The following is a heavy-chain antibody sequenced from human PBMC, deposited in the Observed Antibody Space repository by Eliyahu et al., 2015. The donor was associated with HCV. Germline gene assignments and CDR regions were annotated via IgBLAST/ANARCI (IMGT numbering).Heavy chain of an antibody. V-gene: IGHV4-59*01. CDR1: GFPIXXSY. Sequence: QVQLQESGPGLVKPSETLSLTCTVSGFPIXXSYWXWIRQPPGKGLEWIGYIHYSGSTNYXPSRKSRVTISIDTSKNQFSLNLTSVTAADTAMYYCASGGGGIAVTGTGGWFDPWGQGTLVTVSS. CDR2: IHYSGST. J-gene: IGHJ5*02. D-gene: IGHD6-19*01. CDR3: ASGGGGIAVTGTGGWFDP.